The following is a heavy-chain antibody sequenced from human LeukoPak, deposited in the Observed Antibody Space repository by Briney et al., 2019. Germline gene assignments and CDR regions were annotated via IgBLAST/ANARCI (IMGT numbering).Heavy chain of an antibody. Sequence: PGGSLRLSCAASGFTFTTYTMNWVRQAPGKGLEWVSSISRGSGYIYSADSVKGRFTISRDNAKNSLYLQMNSLRAEDTAVYYCARSNDLDYWGQGTLVTVSS. CDR3: ARSNDLDY. J-gene: IGHJ4*02. CDR1: GFTFTTYT. CDR2: ISRGSGYI. D-gene: IGHD1-1*01. V-gene: IGHV3-21*01.